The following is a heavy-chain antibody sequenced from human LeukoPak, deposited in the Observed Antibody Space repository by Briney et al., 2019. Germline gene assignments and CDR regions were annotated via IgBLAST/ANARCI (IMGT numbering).Heavy chain of an antibody. CDR2: IIPIFGTA. CDR1: GGTFSSYA. Sequence: SVKVSCKASGGTFSSYAISWVRQAPGQGLEWMGGIIPIFGTANYAQKFQGRVTITTDESTSTAYTELSSLRSEDTAVYYCARDLRPLQYYYYYYMDVWGKGTTVTVSS. CDR3: ARDLRPLQYYYYYYMDV. V-gene: IGHV1-69*05. J-gene: IGHJ6*03. D-gene: IGHD5/OR15-5a*01.